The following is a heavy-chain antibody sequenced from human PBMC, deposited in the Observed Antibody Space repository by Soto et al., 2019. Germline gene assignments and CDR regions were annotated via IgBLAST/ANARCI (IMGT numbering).Heavy chain of an antibody. CDR2: INAGNGNT. CDR3: ARGGWWELLLRAYYYGMDV. J-gene: IGHJ6*02. Sequence: GASVKVSCKASGYTFTSYAMHWVRQAPGQRLEWMGWINAGNGNTKYSQKFQGRVTITRDTSASTAYMELSSLRSEDTAVYYCARGGWWELLLRAYYYGMDVWGQGTTVTVSS. D-gene: IGHD1-26*01. CDR1: GYTFTSYA. V-gene: IGHV1-3*01.